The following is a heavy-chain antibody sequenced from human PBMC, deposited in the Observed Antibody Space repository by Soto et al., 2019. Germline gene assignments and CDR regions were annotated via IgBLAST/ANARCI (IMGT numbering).Heavy chain of an antibody. CDR1: GGSISGTTYS. CDR2: IYDSGNA. V-gene: IGHV4-30-2*03. J-gene: IGHJ4*02. D-gene: IGHD3-9*01. CDR3: ARLEGLATISYYFDF. Sequence: SETLSLTCAVSGGSISGTTYSWSWIRQPPGKGLEWIGYIYDSGNAYYNPSLQTRVTISLDKSRSQFSLKLNSVTAADSAVYFCARLEGLATISYYFDFWGPGALVTVSS.